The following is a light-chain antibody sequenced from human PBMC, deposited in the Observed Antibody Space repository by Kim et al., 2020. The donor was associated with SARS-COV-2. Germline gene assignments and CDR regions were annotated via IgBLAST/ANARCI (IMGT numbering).Light chain of an antibody. CDR2: GAS. J-gene: IGKJ2*03. V-gene: IGKV1-39*01. CDR3: QASYSTPGS. Sequence: DIQMTQSPSSLSASVGDRVTITCRAGQSINRYLNWYQQKPGRAPKLLIYGASSLQSGVPSRFSGSGSGTDFTLTISCLQPEDFATYYCQASYSTPGSFGQGTKLEI. CDR1: QSINRY.